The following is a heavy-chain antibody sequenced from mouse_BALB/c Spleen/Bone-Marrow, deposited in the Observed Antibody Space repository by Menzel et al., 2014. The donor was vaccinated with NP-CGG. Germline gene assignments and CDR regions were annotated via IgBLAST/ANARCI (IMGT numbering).Heavy chain of an antibody. CDR3: ARHRDAMDY. V-gene: IGHV5-6*02. Sequence: DVKLVESGGDLVKPGGSLKLSCAASGFTFSSYGMSWVRQTPDKRLEWVATISSGGSYTYYPDSVKGRFTISRDNAKNTLDLQMSSLKSEDTAMYYCARHRDAMDYWGQGTSVTVSS. D-gene: IGHD2-14*01. J-gene: IGHJ4*01. CDR1: GFTFSSYG. CDR2: ISSGGSYT.